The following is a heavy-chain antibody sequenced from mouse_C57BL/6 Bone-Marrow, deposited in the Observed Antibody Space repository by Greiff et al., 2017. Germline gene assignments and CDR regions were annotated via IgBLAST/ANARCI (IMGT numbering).Heavy chain of an antibody. CDR2: INPSNGGT. CDR3: ARATVVESAWFAY. CDR1: GYTFTSYW. V-gene: IGHV1-53*01. D-gene: IGHD1-1*01. J-gene: IGHJ3*01. Sequence: QVQLQQSGTELVKPGASVKLSCKASGYTFTSYWMHWVKQRPGQGLEWIGNINPSNGGTNYNEKFKSKATLTVDKSSSTAYMQLSSLTSEDSAVYYCARATVVESAWFAYWGQGTLVTVSA.